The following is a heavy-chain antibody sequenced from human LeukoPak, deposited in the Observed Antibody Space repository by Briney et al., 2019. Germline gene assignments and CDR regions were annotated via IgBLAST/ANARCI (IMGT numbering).Heavy chain of an antibody. CDR3: ARDLNVDSSRYLHWFDP. V-gene: IGHV4-59*12. CDR2: IYYSGST. D-gene: IGHD3-22*01. J-gene: IGHJ5*02. CDR1: GGSISSYY. Sequence: PSETLSLTCTVSGGSISSYYWSWIRQPPGKGLEWIGYIYYSGSTNYNPSLKSRVTISVDTSKNQFSLKLSSVTAADTAVYYCARDLNVDSSRYLHWFDPWGQGTLVTVSS.